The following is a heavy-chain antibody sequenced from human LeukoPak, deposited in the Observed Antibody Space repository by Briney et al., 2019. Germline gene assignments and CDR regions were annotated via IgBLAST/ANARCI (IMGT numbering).Heavy chain of an antibody. Sequence: PGGSLRLSCAASGFTFSSYAMSWVRQAPGKGLEWVSAISGSGGSTYYADSVKGRFTISRDNSKNTLYLQMNSLRAEDTAVYYCAKDQTIFGVVSPFDYWSQGTLVTVSS. D-gene: IGHD3-3*01. CDR1: GFTFSSYA. V-gene: IGHV3-23*01. CDR3: AKDQTIFGVVSPFDY. J-gene: IGHJ4*02. CDR2: ISGSGGST.